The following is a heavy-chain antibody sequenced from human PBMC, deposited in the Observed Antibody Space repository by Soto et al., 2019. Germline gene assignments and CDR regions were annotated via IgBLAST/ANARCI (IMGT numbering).Heavy chain of an antibody. V-gene: IGHV3-53*01. J-gene: IGHJ4*02. CDR1: GFTVSSNY. D-gene: IGHD5-12*01. CDR3: ARMRWLQGGSPD. Sequence: EVQLVESGGGLIQPGGSLRLSCAASGFTVSSNYMSWVRQAPGKGLEWVSVIYSGGSTYYADSVKGRFTISRDNSKNTLYLQMNSLRGEDTAVYYSARMRWLQGGSPDWGQGTLVTVSS. CDR2: IYSGGST.